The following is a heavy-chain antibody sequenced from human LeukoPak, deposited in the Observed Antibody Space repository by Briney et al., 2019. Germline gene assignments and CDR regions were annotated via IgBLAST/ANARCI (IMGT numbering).Heavy chain of an antibody. V-gene: IGHV1-2*02. CDR3: ATGVDMIWFALQS. CDR2: INANSGET. D-gene: IGHD3-10*01. J-gene: IGHJ5*02. CDR1: GYTFSGYY. Sequence: VASVKVSCKTSGYTFSGYYLNWVRQAPGQGLEWMGWINANSGETNYAQKFQGRVTMTRDTSISTAYMELSRLNSDDTAVYYCATGVDMIWFALQSWGQGTLVSVSS.